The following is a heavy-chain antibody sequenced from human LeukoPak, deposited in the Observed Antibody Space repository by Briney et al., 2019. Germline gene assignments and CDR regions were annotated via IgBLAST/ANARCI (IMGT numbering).Heavy chain of an antibody. J-gene: IGHJ5*02. CDR1: GYTFTSYG. CDR2: ISAYNGNT. CDR3: ARVPLRLGELSLSSWFDP. Sequence: ASVKVSCKASGYTFTSYGISWARQAPGQGLEWMGWISAYNGNTNYAQKLQGRVTMTTDTSTSTAYMELRSLRSDDAAVYYCARVPLRLGELSLSSWFDPWGQGTLVTVSS. V-gene: IGHV1-18*01. D-gene: IGHD3-16*02.